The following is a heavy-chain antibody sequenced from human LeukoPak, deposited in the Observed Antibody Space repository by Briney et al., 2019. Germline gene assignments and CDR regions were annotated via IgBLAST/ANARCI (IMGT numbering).Heavy chain of an antibody. V-gene: IGHV3-23*01. CDR3: AKDSSGWFRSSSGFDP. D-gene: IGHD6-19*01. Sequence: GGSLRLSCAASGFTFSSYAMSWVRQAPGKGLEWVSVISGSGGSTYYADSVKGRFTISRDNSKNTLYLQMNSLRAEDTAVYYCAKDSSGWFRSSSGFDPWGQGTLVTVSS. J-gene: IGHJ5*02. CDR1: GFTFSSYA. CDR2: ISGSGGST.